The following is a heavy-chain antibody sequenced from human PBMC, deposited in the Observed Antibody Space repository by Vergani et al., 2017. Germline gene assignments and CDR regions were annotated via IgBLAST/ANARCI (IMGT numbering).Heavy chain of an antibody. V-gene: IGHV4-61*01. D-gene: IGHD1-26*01. CDR1: GGSVSSGSYY. CDR3: ARRSGGCQGWFDP. Sequence: QVQLQESGPGLVKPSATLSLTCPVSGGSVSSGSYYWSLIRQPPGKGLEWIVDIYYSGSTNYNPSLKSRVTIAVDTSKNQFSLKRSSVTAADTAVYYCARRSGGCQGWFDPWGQGTLVTVSS. CDR2: IYYSGST. J-gene: IGHJ5*02.